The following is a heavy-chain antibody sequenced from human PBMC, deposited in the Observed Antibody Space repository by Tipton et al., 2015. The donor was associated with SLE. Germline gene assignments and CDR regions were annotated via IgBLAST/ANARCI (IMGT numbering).Heavy chain of an antibody. V-gene: IGHV4-38-2*02. J-gene: IGHJ3*02. D-gene: IGHD5-24*01. Sequence: TLSLTCTVSRYSISSGHYWGWMRQAPGKELEWIGSFYHSANTYYNPSLTSRVTISADTSKNQFSLRLTSVTAADTALYYCGRARVGMGYVFDIWGQGTMVTVSS. CDR2: FYHSANT. CDR3: GRARVGMGYVFDI. CDR1: RYSISSGHY.